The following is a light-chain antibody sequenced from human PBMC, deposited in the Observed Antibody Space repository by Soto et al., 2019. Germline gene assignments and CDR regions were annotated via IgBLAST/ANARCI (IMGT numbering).Light chain of an antibody. Sequence: QSALTQPLSVSVSPGQSITISCTGTSSDVGAYDYVSWYQLHPGKAPKLLIYDVSKRSSGVPDRFSASKSGNTASLTISGLQADDDGDYYCCSYAGTYSFYVFGTGTKLTVL. CDR2: DVS. J-gene: IGLJ1*01. CDR3: CSYAGTYSFYV. CDR1: SSDVGAYDY. V-gene: IGLV2-11*01.